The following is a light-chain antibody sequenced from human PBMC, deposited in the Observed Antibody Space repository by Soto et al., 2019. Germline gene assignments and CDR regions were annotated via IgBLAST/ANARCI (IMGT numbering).Light chain of an antibody. CDR3: QHRSDWPSRLT. CDR2: DAS. J-gene: IGKJ4*01. Sequence: EIVSTQSPATLSLSPGERATLSCGASRSVSSYLAWYKQKPGQAPRLLSYDASYRATGIPARFSGSGSGTDFTLSISSLEPEDFAVYYCQHRSDWPSRLTFGGGTKVEIK. CDR1: RSVSSY. V-gene: IGKV3-11*01.